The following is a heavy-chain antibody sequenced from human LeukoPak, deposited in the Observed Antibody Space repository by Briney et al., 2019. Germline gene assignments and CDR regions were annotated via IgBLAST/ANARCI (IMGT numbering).Heavy chain of an antibody. D-gene: IGHD4-23*01. CDR3: ARAPGGNFKGDAFDI. CDR1: GGTFSSYA. V-gene: IGHV1-69*04. Sequence: ASVKVSCKASGGTFSSYAISWVRQAPGQGLEWMGRIIPILGIANYAQKFQGRVTITADKSTSTAYMELSSLRSEDTAVYYCARAPGGNFKGDAFDIWGQGTMVTVSS. CDR2: IIPILGIA. J-gene: IGHJ3*02.